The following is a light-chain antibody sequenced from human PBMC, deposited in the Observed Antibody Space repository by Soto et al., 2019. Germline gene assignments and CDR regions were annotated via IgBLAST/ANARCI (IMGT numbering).Light chain of an antibody. CDR3: QQYGNSPPGT. V-gene: IGKV3-20*01. Sequence: ETVLTQSPGTLYFSPGERATLSCRASQSVGNSHVAWYQQRRGLPPRLLIYGASNRATGIPDRFSGSGSGADFTLTISRLEPEDFAVYLCQQYGNSPPGTFGHGTRLEIK. CDR1: QSVGNSH. CDR2: GAS. J-gene: IGKJ5*01.